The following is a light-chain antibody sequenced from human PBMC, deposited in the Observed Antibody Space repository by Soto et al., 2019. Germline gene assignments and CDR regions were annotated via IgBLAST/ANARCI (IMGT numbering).Light chain of an antibody. Sequence: DIVLTQSPGTLSLSPGERVTLSCRASQSVGSNYLAWYQQKPGLPPRLLIHGASIRAAGIPDRFSGSVLGTDFTLTISRLESEDLGVYYCQRYGSSPGFTFGQGPKLEIK. V-gene: IGKV3-20*01. CDR1: QSVGSNY. J-gene: IGKJ2*01. CDR2: GAS. CDR3: QRYGSSPGFT.